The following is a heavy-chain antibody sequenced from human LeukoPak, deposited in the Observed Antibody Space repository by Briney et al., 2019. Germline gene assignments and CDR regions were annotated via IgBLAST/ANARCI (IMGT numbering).Heavy chain of an antibody. V-gene: IGHV1-69*06. CDR2: IIPMFDTA. J-gene: IGHJ3*02. Sequence: GASVKVSCKASGGTFNRYAISWVRQAPGQGLEWMGGIIPMFDTANYAQRFQGRLTITADKSTSTAYMELSSLRSEDTAVYYCARDPGPHSGYGSPRDAFDIWGQGTMVTVSS. D-gene: IGHD5-12*01. CDR1: GGTFNRYA. CDR3: ARDPGPHSGYGSPRDAFDI.